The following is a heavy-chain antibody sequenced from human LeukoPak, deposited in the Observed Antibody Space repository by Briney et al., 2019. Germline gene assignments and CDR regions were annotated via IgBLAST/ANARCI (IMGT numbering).Heavy chain of an antibody. CDR3: ARDRGEGYSYGN. CDR1: GYTFTGYY. CDR2: INPNSGGT. D-gene: IGHD5-18*01. V-gene: IGHV1-2*02. Sequence: ASVKVSCKASGYTFTGYYMHWVRQAPGRGLEWMGWINPNSGGTNYAQKFQGRVTMTRDTSISTAYMELSRLRSDDTAVYYCARDRGEGYSYGNWGQGTLVTVSS. J-gene: IGHJ4*02.